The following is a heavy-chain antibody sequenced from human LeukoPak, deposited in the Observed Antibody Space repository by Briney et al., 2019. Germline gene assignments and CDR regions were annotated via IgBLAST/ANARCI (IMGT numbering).Heavy chain of an antibody. CDR1: GGTFSKYT. D-gene: IGHD5-24*01. J-gene: IGHJ4*02. V-gene: IGHV1-69*10. CDR3: ARDRVFRWLQPALYYFDY. CDR2: ITPLFGIA. Sequence: ASVKVSCKASGGTFSKYTISWVRQRPGQGLEWMGGITPLFGIANYAQKFQGRVTMTTDTSTSTAYMELRSLRSDDTAVYYCARDRVFRWLQPALYYFDYWGQGTLVTVSS.